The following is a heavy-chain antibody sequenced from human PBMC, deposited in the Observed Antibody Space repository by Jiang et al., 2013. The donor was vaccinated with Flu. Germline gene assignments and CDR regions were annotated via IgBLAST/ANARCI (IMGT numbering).Heavy chain of an antibody. Sequence: PGGSLRLSCAASGFTFSSYWMSWVRQAPGKGLEWVANIKQDGGEKYYVDSVKGRFTISRDNAKNSLYLQMNSLRAEDTAVYYCARDLARDDYVWGSPGSAFDIWGQGTMVTVSS. V-gene: IGHV3-7*03. J-gene: IGHJ3*02. CDR3: ARDLARDDYVWGSPGSAFDI. D-gene: IGHD3-16*01. CDR1: GFTFSSYW. CDR2: IKQDGGEK.